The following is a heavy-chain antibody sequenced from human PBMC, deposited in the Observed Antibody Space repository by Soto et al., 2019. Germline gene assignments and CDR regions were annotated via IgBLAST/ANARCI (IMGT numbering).Heavy chain of an antibody. CDR3: ARDQGGITIFGVPYGMDV. Sequence: SETLSLTCTVSGGSITSGGHYWSWLRQHPGKGLEWIGYIYYSGSTYYNPSLKSRVTISVDTSKNQFSLKLRSVNVADTAVYYCARDQGGITIFGVPYGMDVWGQGTTVTVS. CDR2: IYYSGST. D-gene: IGHD3-3*01. CDR1: GGSITSGGHY. V-gene: IGHV4-31*03. J-gene: IGHJ6*02.